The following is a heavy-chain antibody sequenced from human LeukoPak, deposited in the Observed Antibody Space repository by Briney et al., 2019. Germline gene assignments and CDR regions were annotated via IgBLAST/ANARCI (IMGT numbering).Heavy chain of an antibody. CDR1: GFTFSSYS. V-gene: IGHV3-21*01. J-gene: IGHJ3*02. CDR3: ARLGYYYDSSGYLDAFDI. CDR2: ISSSSSYI. D-gene: IGHD3-22*01. Sequence: SGGSLRLSCAASGFTFSSYSMNWVRQAPGKGLEWVSSISSSSSYIYYADSVKGRFTISRDNAKNSLYLQMNSLRAEDTAVYHCARLGYYYDSSGYLDAFDIWGQGTMVTVSS.